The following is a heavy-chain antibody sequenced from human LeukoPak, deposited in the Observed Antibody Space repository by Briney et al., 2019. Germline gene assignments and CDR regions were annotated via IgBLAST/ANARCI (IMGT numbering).Heavy chain of an antibody. V-gene: IGHV3-48*04. CDR1: GFSFSSYN. D-gene: IGHD2-2*01. Sequence: GGSQRLSCAASGFSFSSYNMNWVRQAPGKGLEWISYISTAGSTKYYAESVKGRFTISRDNAKDSLYLQMNSLRVEDTAVYFCARGGPARSWVYWGQGTLVTVSS. J-gene: IGHJ4*02. CDR3: ARGGPARSWVY. CDR2: ISTAGSTK.